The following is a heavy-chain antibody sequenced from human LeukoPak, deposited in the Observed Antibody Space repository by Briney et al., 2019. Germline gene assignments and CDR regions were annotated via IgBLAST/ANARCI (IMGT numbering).Heavy chain of an antibody. CDR1: GFTFSSYS. CDR2: ISSSSSYI. V-gene: IGHV3-21*01. CDR3: ARDWRWQQLSQFDY. J-gene: IGHJ4*02. Sequence: GGSLRLSCAASGFTFSSYSMNWVRQAPGKGLEWVSSISSSSSYIYYADSVKGRFTISRDNAKNSLYLQMNSLRAEDTAVYYCARDWRWQQLSQFDYWGQGTLVSVSS. D-gene: IGHD5-24*01.